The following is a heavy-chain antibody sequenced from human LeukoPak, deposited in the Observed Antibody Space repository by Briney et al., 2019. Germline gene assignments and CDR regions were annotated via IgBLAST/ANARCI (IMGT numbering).Heavy chain of an antibody. J-gene: IGHJ5*02. Sequence: PGGSLRLSCAASGFTFRSYAMPWVRQAPGKGLEWVAVVSYDGTQKKYADSVKGRFTISRDNSKNTLYLQMDSLRVEDMAVYYCARSPVATAVNYWFDPWGQGTLVTVSS. CDR1: GFTFRSYA. CDR3: ARSPVATAVNYWFDP. D-gene: IGHD2-21*01. V-gene: IGHV3-30*01. CDR2: VSYDGTQK.